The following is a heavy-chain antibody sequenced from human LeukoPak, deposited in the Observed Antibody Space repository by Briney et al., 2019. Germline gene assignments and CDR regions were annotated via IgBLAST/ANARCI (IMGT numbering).Heavy chain of an antibody. V-gene: IGHV4-59*08. Sequence: PSETLSLTCTVSGGSISSYYWSWIRQPPGKGLEWIGYIYYSGSTSYNPSLQSRVTISIDTSKNQFSLKLASVTAADTAVYYCATRGYWGQGTLVAVSS. J-gene: IGHJ4*02. D-gene: IGHD3-10*01. CDR3: ATRGY. CDR1: GGSISSYY. CDR2: IYYSGST.